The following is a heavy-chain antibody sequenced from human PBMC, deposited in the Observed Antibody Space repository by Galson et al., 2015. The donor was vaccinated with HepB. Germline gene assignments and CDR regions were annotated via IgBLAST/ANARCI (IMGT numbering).Heavy chain of an antibody. J-gene: IGHJ6*02. CDR1: GYTFISYH. Sequence: SVKVSCKASGYTFISYHINWVRQATGQGLEWVGWINPNSDNSDYAQKFQGRVTMTRNTSISTAYMELSSLRSEDTAVYYCARRYYYGSGSYYTDYYYYDMDVWGQGTTVTVSS. CDR3: ARRYYYGSGSYYTDYYYYDMDV. CDR2: INPNSDNS. D-gene: IGHD3-10*01. V-gene: IGHV1-8*01.